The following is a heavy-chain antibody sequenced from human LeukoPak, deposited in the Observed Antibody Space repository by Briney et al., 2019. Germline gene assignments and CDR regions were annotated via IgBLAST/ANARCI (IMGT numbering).Heavy chain of an antibody. J-gene: IGHJ4*02. V-gene: IGHV1-18*04. D-gene: IGHD3-9*01. CDR1: GYTFSSYG. CDR2: ISAYNGNT. CDR3: ARDDIFYHYFDY. Sequence: ASVKLSCTASGYTFSSYGISWVRQAPGQGLEWMSWISAYNGNTNYAQKLQGRVTMTTDTSTSTAYMELRSLRSDDTAVYYCARDDIFYHYFDYWGQGTLVTVSS.